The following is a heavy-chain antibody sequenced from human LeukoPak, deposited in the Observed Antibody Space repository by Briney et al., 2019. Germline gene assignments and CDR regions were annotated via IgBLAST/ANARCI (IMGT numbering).Heavy chain of an antibody. CDR2: INYSGTT. Sequence: SETLSLTCTVSGGSISGSSYHWGCIRQSPGKGLEWIGSINYSGTTYYNPSLKSRVTISVDTSKNQFSLKVSSVTAADTAVYHCATTYSYTSGGYDYWGQGNLVTVSS. V-gene: IGHV4-39*01. J-gene: IGHJ4*02. CDR1: GGSISGSSYH. CDR3: ATTYSYTSGGYDY. D-gene: IGHD5-18*01.